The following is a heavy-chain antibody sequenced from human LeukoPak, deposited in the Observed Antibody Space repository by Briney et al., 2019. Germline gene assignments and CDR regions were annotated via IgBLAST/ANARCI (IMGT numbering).Heavy chain of an antibody. CDR1: GYTFTGYY. V-gene: IGHV1-2*02. D-gene: IGHD6-6*01. CDR3: ARGIAALYYYYYMDV. J-gene: IGHJ6*03. Sequence: ASVKVSCKASGYTFTGYYMHWVRQAPGQGLEWMGWINPNSGGTNYAQKFQGRVTITRNTSISTAYMELSSLRSEDTAVYYCARGIAALYYYYYMDVWGKGTTVTVSS. CDR2: INPNSGGT.